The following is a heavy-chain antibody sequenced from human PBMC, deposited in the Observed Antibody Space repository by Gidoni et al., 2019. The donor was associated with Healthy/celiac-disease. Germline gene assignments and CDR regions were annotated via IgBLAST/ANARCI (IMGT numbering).Heavy chain of an antibody. V-gene: IGHV4-34*01. CDR1: GGSFSGYY. CDR3: ARGAGRLLWFGELLSTYNWFDP. CDR2: INHSGST. D-gene: IGHD3-10*01. J-gene: IGHJ5*02. Sequence: QVQLQQWGAGLLKPSETLSLTCAVYGGSFSGYYWSWIRQPPGKGLEWIGEINHSGSTNYNPSLKSRVTISVDTSKNQFSLKLSSVTAADTAVYYCARGAGRLLWFGELLSTYNWFDPWGQGTLVTVSS.